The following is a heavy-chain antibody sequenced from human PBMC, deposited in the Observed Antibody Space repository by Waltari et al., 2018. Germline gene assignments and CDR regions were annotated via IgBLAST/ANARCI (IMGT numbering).Heavy chain of an antibody. J-gene: IGHJ4*02. V-gene: IGHV5-51*01. D-gene: IGHD4-17*01. CDR2: IYPVDADT. CDR3: AGLRSHDYGGTPPV. CDR1: GYSFTSYW. Sequence: EVQLVQSGAEVKKPGESLKISCKGSGYSFTSYWIGWVRQMTGNVLEWMGLIYPVDADTRYSPTFQGQVTISADKSISTAYLQWSSLKASDTAMYYWAGLRSHDYGGTPPVWGQGTLVTVSS.